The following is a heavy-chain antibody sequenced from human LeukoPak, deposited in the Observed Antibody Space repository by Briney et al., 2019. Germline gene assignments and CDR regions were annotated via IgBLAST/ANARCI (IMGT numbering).Heavy chain of an antibody. Sequence: ASVEVSCKASGYTFTSYDINWVRQATGQGLEWMGWMNPNSGNTGYAQKFQGRVTMSRNTSISTDYMELSSLRSEDTDVYYCARGIGSTTVTTLEYYFDYRGQGTQVTVSS. CDR2: MNPNSGNT. V-gene: IGHV1-8*01. J-gene: IGHJ4*02. D-gene: IGHD4-17*01. CDR3: ARGIGSTTVTTLEYYFDY. CDR1: GYTFTSYD.